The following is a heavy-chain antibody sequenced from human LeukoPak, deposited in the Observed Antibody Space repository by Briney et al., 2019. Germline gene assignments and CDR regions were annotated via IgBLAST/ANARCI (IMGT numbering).Heavy chain of an antibody. CDR1: GFTFSHFG. V-gene: IGHV3-7*01. CDR3: ARSMTTVDY. D-gene: IGHD4-17*01. J-gene: IGHJ4*02. CDR2: IKQDGSEK. Sequence: GTSLRLSCETSGFTFSHFGMHWVRQAPGKGLEWVANIKQDGSEKYYVDSVKGRFTISRDNAKNSLYLQMNSLRAEDTAVYYCARSMTTVDYWGQGTLVTVSS.